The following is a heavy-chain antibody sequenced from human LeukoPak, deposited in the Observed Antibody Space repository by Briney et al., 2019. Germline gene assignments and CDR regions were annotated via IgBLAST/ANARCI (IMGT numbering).Heavy chain of an antibody. Sequence: PGGSLRLSCAASGFTFSTYWMHWVRQVPGKGLVWVSRINSDGSSTSYADSVKGRFTISRDNAKNTLYLQMNSLRAEDTAVYYCARAGLRYFDWLPDIIDYWGQGTLVTVSS. V-gene: IGHV3-74*01. CDR2: INSDGSST. CDR3: ARAGLRYFDWLPDIIDY. CDR1: GFTFSTYW. J-gene: IGHJ4*02. D-gene: IGHD3-9*01.